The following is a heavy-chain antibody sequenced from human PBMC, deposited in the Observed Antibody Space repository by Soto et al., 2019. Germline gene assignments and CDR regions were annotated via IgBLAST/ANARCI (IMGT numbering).Heavy chain of an antibody. V-gene: IGHV1-46*01. J-gene: IGHJ6*03. CDR1: GYTFTSYY. CDR2: INPSGGST. D-gene: IGHD2-8*01. CDR3: AREEGCTNGVCYTGAGYYYYMDV. Sequence: ASVKVSCKASGYTFTSYYMHWVRQAPGQGLEWMGIINPSGGSTSYAQKFQGRVTMTRDTSTSTVYMELSSLRSEDTAVYYCAREEGCTNGVCYTGAGYYYYMDVWGKGTTVTVSS.